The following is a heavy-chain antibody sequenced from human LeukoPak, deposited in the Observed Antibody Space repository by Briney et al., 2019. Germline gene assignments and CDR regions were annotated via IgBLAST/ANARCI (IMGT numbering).Heavy chain of an antibody. Sequence: PSETLSLTCTVSGGSISSGDYYWSWIRQPPGKGLEWIGYIYYSGSTYYNPSLKSRVTISVDTSKNQFSLKLSSVTAADTAVYYCARMWSYGSGSFIDYWGQGTLVTVSS. V-gene: IGHV4-30-4*01. CDR2: IYYSGST. CDR3: ARMWSYGSGSFIDY. J-gene: IGHJ4*02. D-gene: IGHD3-10*01. CDR1: GGSISSGDYY.